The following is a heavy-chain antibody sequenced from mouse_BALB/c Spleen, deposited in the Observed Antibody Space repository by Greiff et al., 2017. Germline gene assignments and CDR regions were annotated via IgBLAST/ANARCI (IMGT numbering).Heavy chain of an antibody. CDR1: GYSITSDYA. V-gene: IGHV3-2*02. CDR2: ISYSGST. J-gene: IGHJ4*01. CDR3: AREEDYAMDY. Sequence: EVKLQESGPGLVKPSQSLSLTCTVTGYSITSDYAWNWIRQFPGNKLEWMGYISYSGSTSYNPSLKSRISITRDTSKNQFFLQLNSVTTEDTATYYCAREEDYAMDYWGQGTSVTVSS.